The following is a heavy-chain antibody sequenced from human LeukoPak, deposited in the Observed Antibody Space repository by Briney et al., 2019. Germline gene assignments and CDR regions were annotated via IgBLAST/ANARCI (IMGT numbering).Heavy chain of an antibody. V-gene: IGHV3-23*01. D-gene: IGHD3-3*01. CDR2: ISGSGGST. CDR1: GFKFSNYA. CDR3: AKDGGDFWSGYLDY. J-gene: IGHJ4*02. Sequence: GGSLRLSCSASGFKFSNYAMSWVRQAPGKGLEWVSAISGSGGSTYYADSVKGRFTISRDNSKNTLYLQMNSLRAEDTAVYYCAKDGGDFWSGYLDYWGQGTLVTVSS.